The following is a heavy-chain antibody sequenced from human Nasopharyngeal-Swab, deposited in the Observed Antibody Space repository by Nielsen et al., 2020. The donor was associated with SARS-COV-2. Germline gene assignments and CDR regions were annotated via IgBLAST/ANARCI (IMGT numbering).Heavy chain of an antibody. V-gene: IGHV1-18*01. Sequence: ASVKVSCKASGYTFTSYDISWVRQAPGQGLEWMGWISAYNGNTNYAQKLQGRVTMTTDTSTSTAYMELRSLRSDDTAVCYCARGEDYSNYVGMDVWGQGTTVTVSS. CDR1: GYTFTSYD. CDR2: ISAYNGNT. CDR3: ARGEDYSNYVGMDV. J-gene: IGHJ6*02. D-gene: IGHD4-11*01.